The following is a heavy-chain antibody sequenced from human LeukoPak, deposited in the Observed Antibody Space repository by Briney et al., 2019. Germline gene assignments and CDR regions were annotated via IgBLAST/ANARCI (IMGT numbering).Heavy chain of an antibody. Sequence: GGSLRLSCTASGFTLSIYAMNWVRQAPGKGLEWVSRINSDGSSTSYADSVKGRFTISRDNAKNTLYLQMNSLRAEDTAVFYCARVGQAGYVGYPLDYRGQGTLVTVSS. CDR2: INSDGSST. D-gene: IGHD5-12*01. CDR3: ARVGQAGYVGYPLDY. V-gene: IGHV3-74*01. CDR1: GFTLSIYA. J-gene: IGHJ4*02.